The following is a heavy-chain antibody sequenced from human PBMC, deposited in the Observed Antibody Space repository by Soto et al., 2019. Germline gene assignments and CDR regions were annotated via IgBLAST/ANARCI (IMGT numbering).Heavy chain of an antibody. V-gene: IGHV3-7*03. CDR1: GFTFSRYW. J-gene: IGHJ4*02. CDR3: TRDFYDFSSGYYFDY. CDR2: IKQDGTEK. Sequence: EVQLVESGGGLVQPGGSLRLSCVASGFTFSRYWMSWVRQAPGKGLEWVANIKQDGTEKYYVDSMKGRFTISTDNARNSLYLQMNSLRAEDTAVYYCTRDFYDFSSGYYFDYWGQGALVTVSS. D-gene: IGHD3-3*01.